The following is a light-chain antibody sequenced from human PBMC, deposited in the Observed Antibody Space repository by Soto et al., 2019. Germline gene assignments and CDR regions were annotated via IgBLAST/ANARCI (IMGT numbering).Light chain of an antibody. CDR3: ATWDAGLSGYV. CDR2: NNN. J-gene: IGLJ1*01. CDR1: SSNIGSNY. V-gene: IGLV1-47*02. Sequence: QSALTHPPSASGTPGQGVIISCSGSSSNIGSNYVYWHQHLPGTAPKLLIFNNNQRPSGVPDRFSASKSGTSASLAIRGLRSEDEGDYYCATWDAGLSGYVFGSGSKVTVL.